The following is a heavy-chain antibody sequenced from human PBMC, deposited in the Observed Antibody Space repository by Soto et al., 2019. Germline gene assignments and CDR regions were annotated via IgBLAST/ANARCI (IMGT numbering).Heavy chain of an antibody. J-gene: IGHJ4*02. CDR2: ISGSGGST. D-gene: IGHD6-6*01. CDR1: GFTFSSYA. CDR3: AKDLVYSSSSGRAHFDY. V-gene: IGHV3-23*01. Sequence: EVQLLESGGGLVQPGGSLRLSCAASGFTFSSYAMSWVRQAPGKGLEWVSAISGSGGSTYYADSVKGRFTISRDNSKNTLYLQMNGLRAEDTAVYYCAKDLVYSSSSGRAHFDYWGQGTLVTVSS.